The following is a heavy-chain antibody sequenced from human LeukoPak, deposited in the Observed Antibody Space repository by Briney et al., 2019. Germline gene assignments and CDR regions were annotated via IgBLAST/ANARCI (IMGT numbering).Heavy chain of an antibody. CDR3: ARGVAARPTWFDP. J-gene: IGHJ5*02. V-gene: IGHV3-21*01. CDR1: GFTFSSYS. D-gene: IGHD6-6*01. Sequence: GSLRLSCAASGFTFSSYSMNWVRQAPGKGLEWVSSISSSSSYIYYADSVKGRFTISRDNAKNSLYLQMNSLRAEDTAVYYCARGVAARPTWFDPWGQGTLVTVSS. CDR2: ISSSSSYI.